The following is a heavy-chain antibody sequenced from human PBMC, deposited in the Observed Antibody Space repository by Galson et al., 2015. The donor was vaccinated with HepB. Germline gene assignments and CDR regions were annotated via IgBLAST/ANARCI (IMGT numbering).Heavy chain of an antibody. D-gene: IGHD3-16*02. J-gene: IGHJ4*02. CDR3: AREGYGDYVWGSYRPSYCDY. Sequence: SVKVSCKASGYTSTSYGISWVRQAPGQGLEWMGWISAHNGNTNYAQKLQGRVTMTTDTSTSTAYMELRSLRSDDTAVYYCAREGYGDYVWGSYRPSYCDYWGQGTLVTVSS. CDR2: ISAHNGNT. V-gene: IGHV1-18*01. CDR1: GYTSTSYG.